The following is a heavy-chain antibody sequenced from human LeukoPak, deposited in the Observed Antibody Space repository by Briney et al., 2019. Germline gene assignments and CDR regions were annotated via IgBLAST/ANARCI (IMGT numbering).Heavy chain of an antibody. J-gene: IGHJ4*02. CDR3: ARDRYDILTGYPIYYFDY. V-gene: IGHV3-33*08. CDR2: IWYDGSNK. Sequence: GGSLRLSCAASGFTFSSYWMHWVRQAPGKGLEWVAVIWYDGSNKYYADSVKGRFTISRDNSKNTLYLQMNSLRAEDTAVYYCARDRYDILTGYPIYYFDYWGQGTLVTVSS. D-gene: IGHD3-9*01. CDR1: GFTFSSYW.